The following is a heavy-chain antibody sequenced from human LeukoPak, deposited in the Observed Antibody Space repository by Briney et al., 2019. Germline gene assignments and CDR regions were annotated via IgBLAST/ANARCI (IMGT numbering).Heavy chain of an antibody. V-gene: IGHV4-39*07. CDR1: GGSISSSSYY. CDR2: IYYSGST. J-gene: IGHJ4*02. CDR3: AREEVGWLNIDY. Sequence: SQTLSLTCTVSGGSISSSSYYWGWIRQPPGKGLEWIGSIYYSGSTYYNPSLKSRVTISVDTSKNQFSLKLSSVTAADTAVYYCAREEVGWLNIDYWGQGTLVTVSS. D-gene: IGHD5-24*01.